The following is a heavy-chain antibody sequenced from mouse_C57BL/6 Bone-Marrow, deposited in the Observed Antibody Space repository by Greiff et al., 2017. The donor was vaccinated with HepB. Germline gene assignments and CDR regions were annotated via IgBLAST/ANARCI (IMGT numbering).Heavy chain of an antibody. D-gene: IGHD4-1*02. CDR3: ARYWPSTGNYYAMDY. Sequence: EVQVVESGGGLVQPGGSLSLSCAASGFTFTDYYMSWVRQPPGKALEWLGFIRNKANGYTTEYSASVKGRFTISRDNSQSILYLQMNALRAEDSATYYCARYWPSTGNYYAMDYWGQGTSVTVSS. V-gene: IGHV7-3*01. J-gene: IGHJ4*01. CDR2: IRNKANGYTT. CDR1: GFTFTDYY.